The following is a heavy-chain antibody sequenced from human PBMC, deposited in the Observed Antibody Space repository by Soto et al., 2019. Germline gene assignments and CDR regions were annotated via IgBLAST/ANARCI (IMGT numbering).Heavy chain of an antibody. Sequence: GGSLRLSCAASVFSFSHYAMHWVRQTPVKGLEWVAVVPDGGYNKFYFDSVKCRFTVFRDDSKQTLDLQMNDLRPEDTAIYFCARESVAGFDWGQGTRVTVSS. D-gene: IGHD6-19*01. CDR2: VPDGGYNK. CDR3: ARESVAGFD. CDR1: VFSFSHYA. V-gene: IGHV3-30*04. J-gene: IGHJ4*02.